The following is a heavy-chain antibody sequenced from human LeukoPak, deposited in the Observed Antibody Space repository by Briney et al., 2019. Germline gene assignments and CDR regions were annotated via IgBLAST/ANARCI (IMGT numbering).Heavy chain of an antibody. CDR2: IYYSGST. D-gene: IGHD5-18*01. Sequence: SETLSLTCTVSGGSINSYYWSWIRQPPGKGLEWIGYIYYSGSTNYNPSLKSRVTISIDTSKNQFSLKLSSVTAADTAVYYCARTTEGGYTYDYFYYYYMDVWGKGTTVTVSS. CDR3: ARTTEGGYTYDYFYYYYMDV. CDR1: GGSINSYY. J-gene: IGHJ6*03. V-gene: IGHV4-59*01.